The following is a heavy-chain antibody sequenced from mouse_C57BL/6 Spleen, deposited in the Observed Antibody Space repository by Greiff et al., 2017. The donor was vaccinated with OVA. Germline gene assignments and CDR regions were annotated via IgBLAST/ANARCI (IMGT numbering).Heavy chain of an antibody. Sequence: VQLQQSGPGLVAPSQSLSITCTVSGFSLTSYGVHWVRQPPGKGLEWLVVIWSDGSTTYNSALKSRLSISKDNSKSQVFLKMNSLQTDDTAMYCCARQDSGSYAMDYWGQGTSVTVSS. CDR3: ARQDSGSYAMDY. V-gene: IGHV2-6-1*01. CDR2: IWSDGST. D-gene: IGHD1-3*01. J-gene: IGHJ4*01. CDR1: GFSLTSYG.